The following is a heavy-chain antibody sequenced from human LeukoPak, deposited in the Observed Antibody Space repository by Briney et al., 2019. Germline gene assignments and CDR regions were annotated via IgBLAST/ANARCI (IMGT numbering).Heavy chain of an antibody. CDR3: AKDGEGQWLVPPGWFDP. Sequence: PGGSLRLSCAASGFFFTSYAMTWVRQTPGKGLEWVATISGSGRRTSYEDRVQGRFTISRDNSKETVYLQMDSLRDDDTAVYYCAKDGEGQWLVPPGWFDPWGQGTLVTVSS. J-gene: IGHJ5*02. V-gene: IGHV3-23*01. D-gene: IGHD6-19*01. CDR2: ISGSGRRT. CDR1: GFFFTSYA.